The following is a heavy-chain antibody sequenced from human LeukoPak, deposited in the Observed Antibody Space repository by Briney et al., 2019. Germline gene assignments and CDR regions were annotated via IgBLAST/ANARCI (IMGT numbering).Heavy chain of an antibody. J-gene: IGHJ4*02. CDR2: INPSGGST. CDR3: ARGGPTGIDY. D-gene: IGHD1-1*01. V-gene: IGHV1-46*02. CDR1: GYTFNNYY. Sequence: ASVKVSCKASGYTFNNYYMHWVRQAPGQGLEWMGIINPSGGSTSYAQKFQGRVTVTRDTSTSTAYMELSSLRSEDTAVYYCARGGPTGIDYWGQGTLVTVSS.